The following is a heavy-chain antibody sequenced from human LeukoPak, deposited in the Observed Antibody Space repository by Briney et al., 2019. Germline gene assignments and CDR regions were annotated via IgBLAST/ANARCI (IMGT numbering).Heavy chain of an antibody. J-gene: IGHJ4*02. CDR2: FYYTGST. CDR3: ARGGNALDY. V-gene: IGHV4-59*01. D-gene: IGHD4-23*01. Sequence: PSETLSLTCSVSGGSIGSDYWSWIRQPPGKGLDWIGSFYYTGSTNYNPSLRSRVTISLDTSKNQISLRLSSVTAADTAVYYRARGGNALDYWGQGTLVTVSS. CDR1: GGSIGSDY.